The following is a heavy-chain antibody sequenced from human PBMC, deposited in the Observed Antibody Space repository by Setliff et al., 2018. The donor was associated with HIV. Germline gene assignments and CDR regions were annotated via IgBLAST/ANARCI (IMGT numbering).Heavy chain of an antibody. Sequence: ASVKVSCKASGGAFSSYGFNWVRQAPGQGLEWMGWISAYNGNTNYAQKLQGRVTMTRDTSTSTVYMELSSLRSEDTAVYYCARDPGYSTSWYYFDYWGQGTLVTVSS. J-gene: IGHJ4*02. CDR3: ARDPGYSTSWYYFDY. D-gene: IGHD6-13*01. CDR1: GGAFSSYG. CDR2: ISAYNGNT. V-gene: IGHV1-18*01.